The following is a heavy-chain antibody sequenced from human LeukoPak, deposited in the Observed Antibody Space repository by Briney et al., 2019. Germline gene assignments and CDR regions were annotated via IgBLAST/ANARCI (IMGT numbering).Heavy chain of an antibody. CDR1: GFTFSSYE. CDR3: AKGTLIVVVFDAFDI. V-gene: IGHV3-48*03. CDR2: ISSSGSTI. Sequence: GGSLRLSCAASGFTFSSYEMNWVRQAPGKGLEWVSYISSSGSTIYYADSVKGRFTISRDNAKNTLYLQMNSLRAEDTAVYYCAKGTLIVVVFDAFDIWGQGTMVTVSS. D-gene: IGHD3-22*01. J-gene: IGHJ3*02.